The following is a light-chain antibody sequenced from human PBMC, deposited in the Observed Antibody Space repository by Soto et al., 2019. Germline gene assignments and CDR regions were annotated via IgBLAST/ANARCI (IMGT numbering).Light chain of an antibody. CDR2: GAS. Sequence: EVVLTQSPGTLSLSPGEGATLSCRASQSFSATYLAWYQQKPGQAPRLLIYGASSRATGIPDRFSGSGSETDFTLTITGLEPEDFAVYYCQQYGSSSSWTFGQGTKVDTK. J-gene: IGKJ1*01. V-gene: IGKV3-20*01. CDR1: QSFSATY. CDR3: QQYGSSSSWT.